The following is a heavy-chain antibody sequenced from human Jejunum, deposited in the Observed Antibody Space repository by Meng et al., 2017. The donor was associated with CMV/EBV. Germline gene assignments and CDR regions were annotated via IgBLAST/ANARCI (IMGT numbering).Heavy chain of an antibody. CDR2: LIAVFDKT. CDR3: ARGRRNEPLFDY. J-gene: IGHJ4*02. D-gene: IGHD1-14*01. Sequence: QVQLVQPGAGVKTPGSSVKFACKTSGDSFSTQTFSWVRQAPGQGLEWMGGLIAVFDKTKAAPRFQDRVTFTADESTSTAYMELSSLTFDDTAVYFCARGRRNEPLFDYWGQGTLVTVSS. V-gene: IGHV1-69*13. CDR1: GDSFSTQT.